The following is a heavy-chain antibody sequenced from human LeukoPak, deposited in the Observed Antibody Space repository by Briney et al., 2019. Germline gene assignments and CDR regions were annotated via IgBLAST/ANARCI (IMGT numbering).Heavy chain of an antibody. Sequence: GASVRVSCKVSGYSLTGLSKYWVRQAPGKGREGMGGFDLDGGETVYAQKFEGRVTMTEDTSTDTVYMELSSLRSDDTAVYFCAMGDPYQLLEEWGQGTLVTVSS. V-gene: IGHV1-24*01. CDR1: GYSLTGLS. D-gene: IGHD2-2*01. J-gene: IGHJ4*02. CDR2: FDLDGGET. CDR3: AMGDPYQLLEE.